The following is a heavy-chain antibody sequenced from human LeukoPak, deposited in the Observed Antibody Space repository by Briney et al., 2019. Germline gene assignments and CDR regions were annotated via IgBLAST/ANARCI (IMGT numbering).Heavy chain of an antibody. J-gene: IGHJ4*02. Sequence: GGSLRLSCAASGFTFSTHWMIWVRQAPGKGLEWVANVKGDGSEKYYVDSVKGRFTISRDNARNPLYLQMNSLSAEDTAVYFCATGRAAHLFDYWGQGTLVTVSS. V-gene: IGHV3-7*01. CDR1: GFTFSTHW. D-gene: IGHD6-6*01. CDR2: VKGDGSEK. CDR3: ATGRAAHLFDY.